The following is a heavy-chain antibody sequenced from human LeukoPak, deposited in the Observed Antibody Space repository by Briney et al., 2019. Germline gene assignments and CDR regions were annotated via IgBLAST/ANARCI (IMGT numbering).Heavy chain of an antibody. CDR2: INADNGDT. CDR1: GYIFTNYA. Sequence: ASVKVSCKASGYIFTNYAMHWVRQAPGQRLEWMGWINADNGDTKYSQKFQGRVTFTRDTSASTAYMELSSLRSDDTAVYYCARVVPTDDYGVSFDYWGQGTLVTVSS. CDR3: ARVVPTDDYGVSFDY. J-gene: IGHJ4*02. V-gene: IGHV1-3*01. D-gene: IGHD4-17*01.